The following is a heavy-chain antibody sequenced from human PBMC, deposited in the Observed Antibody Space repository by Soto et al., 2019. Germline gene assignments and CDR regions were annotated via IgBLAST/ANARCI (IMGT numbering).Heavy chain of an antibody. V-gene: IGHV3-23*01. D-gene: IGHD6-13*01. CDR3: AKEGRYSSSRGYFDY. J-gene: IGHJ4*02. CDR2: ISGSGGST. CDR1: GFTFSSYG. Sequence: EVQLLESGGGLVQPGGSLRLSCAASGFTFSSYGMSWVRQAPGKGLEWVSGISGSGGSTYYADSVKGRFTISRDNPKNTLYLHMNSLRAEDTAVYYCAKEGRYSSSRGYFDYWGQGTLVTVSS.